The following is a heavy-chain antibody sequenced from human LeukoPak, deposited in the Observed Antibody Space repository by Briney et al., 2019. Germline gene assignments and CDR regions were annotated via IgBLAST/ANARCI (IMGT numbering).Heavy chain of an antibody. CDR1: GESFSDYY. V-gene: IGHV4-34*01. J-gene: IGHJ4*02. Sequence: SETLSLTCGFYGESFSDYYWGWIRQPPGEGLEWIGEINHTGSTNYNPSLKSRVTISVDTSRNQFSLRLTSVTAADTAVYYCARGRSLHYFDYWGQGTLVTVSS. CDR2: INHTGST. CDR3: ARGRSLHYFDY.